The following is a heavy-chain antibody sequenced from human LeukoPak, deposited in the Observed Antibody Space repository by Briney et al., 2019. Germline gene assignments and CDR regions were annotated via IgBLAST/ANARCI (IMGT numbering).Heavy chain of an antibody. J-gene: IGHJ4*02. CDR2: ISGSGGST. CDR1: GFTFSSYA. CDR3: AKVVTESSLLWFGELPRH. V-gene: IGHV3-23*01. D-gene: IGHD3-10*01. Sequence: GGSLRLSCAASGFTFSSYAMSWVRQAPGKGLEWVSAISGSGGSTYYADSVKGRFTISRDNSKNTLYLQMNSLRAEDTAVYYCAKVVTESSLLWFGELPRHWGQGTLVTVSS.